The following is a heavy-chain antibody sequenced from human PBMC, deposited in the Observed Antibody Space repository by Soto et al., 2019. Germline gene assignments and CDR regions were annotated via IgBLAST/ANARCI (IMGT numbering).Heavy chain of an antibody. D-gene: IGHD3-10*01. CDR3: ARLSVVRGVNNWFDP. CDR1: GGSISSSSYY. J-gene: IGHJ5*02. V-gene: IGHV4-39*01. Sequence: QLQLQESGPGLVKPSETLSLTCTVSGGSISSSSYYWGWIRQPPGKGLEWIGSIYYSGSTYYNQYLTGRVTISVDTSKNQFSLKLSSVTAADTAVYYCARLSVVRGVNNWFDPWGQGTLVTVSS. CDR2: IYYSGST.